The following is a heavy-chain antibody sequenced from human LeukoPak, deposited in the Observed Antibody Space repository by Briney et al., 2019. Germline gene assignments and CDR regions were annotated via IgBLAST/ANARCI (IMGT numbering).Heavy chain of an antibody. J-gene: IGHJ5*02. V-gene: IGHV1-2*04. CDR1: GYTFTGYY. D-gene: IGHD6-19*01. CDR3: ARGVSSGWQGGTWWFDP. Sequence: ASVKVSCKASGYTFTGYYMHWVRQAPGQGLEWMGWINPNSGGTNYAQKFQGWVTMTRDTSISTAYMELSRLRSDDTAVYYCARGVSSGWQGGTWWFDPWGQGTLVTVSS. CDR2: INPNSGGT.